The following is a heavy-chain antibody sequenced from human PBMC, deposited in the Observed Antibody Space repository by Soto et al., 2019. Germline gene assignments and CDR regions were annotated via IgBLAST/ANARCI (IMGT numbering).Heavy chain of an antibody. V-gene: IGHV3-33*01. D-gene: IGHD3-10*01. CDR3: ARDRFFGSASDY. J-gene: IGHJ4*02. Sequence: GGSLRLSCAASGFTFSLYGMHWVRQAPGKGLEWVAVIWYDGSDKYYAETVKGRFTISRDNSKNTLYLQMNSLRAEDTAVYYCARDRFFGSASDYWGQGTLVTVSS. CDR1: GFTFSLYG. CDR2: IWYDGSDK.